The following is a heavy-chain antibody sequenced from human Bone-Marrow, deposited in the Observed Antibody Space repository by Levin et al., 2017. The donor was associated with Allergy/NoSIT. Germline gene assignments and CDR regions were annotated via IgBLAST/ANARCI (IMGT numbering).Heavy chain of an antibody. J-gene: IGHJ6*03. CDR3: VRQSVTNGGYDFRSGDHLYFYLDV. CDR1: GSSFSRYW. Sequence: GGSLRLSCQGFGSSFSRYWIAWVRQMPGKGLEWMGIIYPGDSDTKYSPSFEGQVSLSADKSINTAYLQWTSLKASDTAMYYCVRQSVTNGGYDFRSGDHLYFYLDVWGKGTTVTVS. D-gene: IGHD3-3*01. V-gene: IGHV5-51*01. CDR2: IYPGDSDT.